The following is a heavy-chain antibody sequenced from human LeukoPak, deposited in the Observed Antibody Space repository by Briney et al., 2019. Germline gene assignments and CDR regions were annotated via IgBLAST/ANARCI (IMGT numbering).Heavy chain of an antibody. J-gene: IGHJ4*02. CDR3: ARVSYDYVWGSYLGY. CDR2: INTNTGNP. V-gene: IGHV7-4-1*02. D-gene: IGHD3-16*01. Sequence: ASVKVSCKASGYTFTSYAMNWVRQAPGQGLEWMGWINTNTGNPTYAQGFTGRFVFSMDTSVSTAYLQISSLKAEDTAVYYCARVSYDYVWGSYLGYWGQGTLVTVSS. CDR1: GYTFTSYA.